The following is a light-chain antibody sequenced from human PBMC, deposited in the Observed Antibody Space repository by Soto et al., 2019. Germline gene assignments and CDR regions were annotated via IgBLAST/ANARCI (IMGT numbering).Light chain of an antibody. CDR3: QQYNNLSPT. CDR2: GAS. Sequence: EIVMTQSPATLSVSPGERATLSCRASQSVSGNLAWYQQKPGQAPRLLIYGASTRATGIPARFSGSGSGTECTLAISSLQSEDFAVYYCQQYNNLSPTFGQGTKVEIK. CDR1: QSVSGN. V-gene: IGKV3D-15*01. J-gene: IGKJ1*01.